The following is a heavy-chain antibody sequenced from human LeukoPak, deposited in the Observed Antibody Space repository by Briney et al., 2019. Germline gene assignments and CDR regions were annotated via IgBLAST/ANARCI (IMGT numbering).Heavy chain of an antibody. V-gene: IGHV4-34*01. D-gene: IGHD2-15*01. J-gene: IGHJ4*02. CDR1: GGSFSGYY. CDR2: INHSGST. CDR3: ARVSPYCSGGSCYFDY. Sequence: SETVSLTCAVYGGSFSGYYWSWIRQPPGKGLEWIGEINHSGSTNYNPSLKSRVTISVDTSKNQFSLKLSSVTAADTAVYYCARVSPYCSGGSCYFDYWGQGPLVTVPT.